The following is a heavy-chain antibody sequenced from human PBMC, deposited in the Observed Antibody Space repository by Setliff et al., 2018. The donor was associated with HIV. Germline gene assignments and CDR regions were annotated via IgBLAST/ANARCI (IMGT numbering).Heavy chain of an antibody. CDR3: ARVALYYDFWSGYYSGPPDH. V-gene: IGHV3-7*03. Sequence: GGSLRLSCAASGFTFSTHWMSWVRQAPGKGLEWVANIKEDGSEEYYVDSVKGRFTIARDNAKNSVYLQMNSLRAEDTALYYCARVALYYDFWSGYYSGPPDHWGQGTLVTVSS. CDR2: IKEDGSEE. J-gene: IGHJ4*02. CDR1: GFTFSTHW. D-gene: IGHD3-3*01.